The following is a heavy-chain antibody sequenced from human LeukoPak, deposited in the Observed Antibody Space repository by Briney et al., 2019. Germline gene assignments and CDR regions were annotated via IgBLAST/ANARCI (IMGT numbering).Heavy chain of an antibody. CDR3: AKARSGGSASAVEI. D-gene: IGHD1-26*01. CDR1: GVTFDNYT. V-gene: IGHV3-9*03. Sequence: GGSLRLSCAASGVTFDNYTMHWVRQAPGKGLEWVSLISWNSNIIAYADSVKGRFAISRDNAKNSLFLHMNVLTIEDMAFYYVAKARSGGSASAVEIRGQGTMVTVSS. CDR2: ISWNSNII. J-gene: IGHJ3*02.